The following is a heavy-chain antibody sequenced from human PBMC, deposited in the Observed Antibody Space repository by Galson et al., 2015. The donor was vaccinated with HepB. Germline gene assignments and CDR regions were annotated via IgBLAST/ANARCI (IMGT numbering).Heavy chain of an antibody. V-gene: IGHV3-7*03. D-gene: IGHD5-18*01. CDR1: GFTFSSYW. CDR3: ARLPLWLPFDY. Sequence: SLRLSCAASGFTFSSYWMSWVRQAPGKGLEWVANRKQDGSVKCYVDSVKGRFTISRDNAKKSPYLQLNSLRAEDTAVYYCARLPLWLPFDYWGQGTLVTVSS. CDR2: RKQDGSVK. J-gene: IGHJ4*02.